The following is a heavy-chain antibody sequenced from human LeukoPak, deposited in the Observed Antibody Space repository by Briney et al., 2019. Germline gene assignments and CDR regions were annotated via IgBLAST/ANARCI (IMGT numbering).Heavy chain of an antibody. Sequence: ASVEVSCKVSGYTFTDYYMHWVQQAPGKGLEWMGLVDPEDGETIYAEKFQGRVTITADTSTDTAYMELSSLRSEDTAVYYCAAVAGTFDYWGQGTLVTVPS. CDR3: AAVAGTFDY. D-gene: IGHD6-19*01. CDR2: VDPEDGET. V-gene: IGHV1-69-2*01. J-gene: IGHJ4*02. CDR1: GYTFTDYY.